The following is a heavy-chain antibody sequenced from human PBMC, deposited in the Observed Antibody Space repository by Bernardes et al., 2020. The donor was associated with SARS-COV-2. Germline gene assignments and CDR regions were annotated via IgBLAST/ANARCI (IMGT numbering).Heavy chain of an antibody. J-gene: IGHJ4*02. V-gene: IGHV3-7*04. CDR3: ARAEYSGYDYYFDY. D-gene: IGHD5-12*01. CDR1: GFTFSSYW. CDR2: IKQDGSEK. Sequence: GSLRLSCAASGFTFSSYWMSWVRQAPGKGLEWVANIKQDGSEKYYVDSVKGRFTISRDNAKNSLYLQMNSLRAEDTAVYYCARAEYSGYDYYFDYWGQGTLVTVSS.